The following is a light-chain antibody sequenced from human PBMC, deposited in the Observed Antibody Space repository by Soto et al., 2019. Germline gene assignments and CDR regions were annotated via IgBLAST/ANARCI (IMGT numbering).Light chain of an antibody. V-gene: IGKV1-39*01. CDR1: QSISSY. J-gene: IGKJ4*01. Sequence: DIQMTQSPSSLSASVGDRVTITCRASQSISSYLNWYQQKPGKAPKLLIYAASSLRSGVPSRFSGSGSGTDFTLTISSLQPEDFATYYCQQSYSTPLTFGGGTKVDI. CDR3: QQSYSTPLT. CDR2: AAS.